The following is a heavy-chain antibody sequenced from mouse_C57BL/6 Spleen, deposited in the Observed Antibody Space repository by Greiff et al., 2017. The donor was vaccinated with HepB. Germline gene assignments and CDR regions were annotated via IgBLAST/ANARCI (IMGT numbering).Heavy chain of an antibody. Sequence: EVHLVESGPGLVKPSQSLSLTCSVTGYSITSGYYWNWIRQFPGNKLEWMGYISYDGSNNYNPSLKNRISITRDTSKNQFFLKLNSVTTEDTATYYCARGSRGFAYWGQGTLVTVSA. CDR3: ARGSRGFAY. CDR1: GYSITSGYY. J-gene: IGHJ3*01. V-gene: IGHV3-6*01. CDR2: ISYDGSN.